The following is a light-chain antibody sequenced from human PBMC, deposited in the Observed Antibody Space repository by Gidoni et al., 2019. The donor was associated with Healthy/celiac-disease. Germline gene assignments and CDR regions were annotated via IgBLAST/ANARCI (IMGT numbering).Light chain of an antibody. J-gene: IGKJ5*01. CDR1: QSVSSY. V-gene: IGKV3-11*01. CDR2: ESS. CDR3: QQRSNWPRVT. Sequence: DIVLTQSPATLSLSPGERATLSCRVSQSVSSYLAWYQQKPGQAPRLLIYESSNRATGIPARFSGRGYGTDFTLTSSSLEPEDFAVYYCQQRSNWPRVTFGQGTRLEIK.